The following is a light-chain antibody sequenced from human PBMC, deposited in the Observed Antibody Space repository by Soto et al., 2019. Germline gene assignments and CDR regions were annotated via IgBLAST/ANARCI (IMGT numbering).Light chain of an antibody. Sequence: EIVLTQSPGTLSLSPGERATLSCRASQSVTSSYLAWYKQKPGQAPRLLIYGASSRATGISDRFSGSGSGTDFTLTISRLEPEDFAVYYCHQYGSSPLTFGGGTKVEIK. J-gene: IGKJ4*01. CDR2: GAS. CDR1: QSVTSSY. CDR3: HQYGSSPLT. V-gene: IGKV3-20*01.